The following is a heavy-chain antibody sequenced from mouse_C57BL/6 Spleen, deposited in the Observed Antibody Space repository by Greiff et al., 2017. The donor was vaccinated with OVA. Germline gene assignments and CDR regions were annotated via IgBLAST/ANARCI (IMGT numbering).Heavy chain of an antibody. D-gene: IGHD3-1*01. V-gene: IGHV1-55*01. Sequence: QVQLQQSGAELVKPGASVKMSCKASGYTFTSYWITWVKQRPGQGLEWIGDIYPGSGSTNYNEKFKSKATLTVDTSSSTAYMQLSSLTSEDSAVYYCARGGGTRRGTWFAYWGQGTLVTVSA. CDR2: IYPGSGST. J-gene: IGHJ3*01. CDR3: ARGGGTRRGTWFAY. CDR1: GYTFTSYW.